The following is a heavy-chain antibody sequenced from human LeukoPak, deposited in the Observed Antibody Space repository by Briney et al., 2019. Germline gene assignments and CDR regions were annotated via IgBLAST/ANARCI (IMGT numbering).Heavy chain of an antibody. CDR2: ISAHNGNT. Sequence: ASVKVSCKASGYIFTNYGISWVRQAPGQGLEWMGWISAHNGNTNYAQKFQGRVTITADKSTSTAYMELSSLRSEDTAVYYCARTYDFWSGSQYYFDSWGQGTLVTVSS. V-gene: IGHV1-18*01. CDR3: ARTYDFWSGSQYYFDS. D-gene: IGHD3-3*01. CDR1: GYIFTNYG. J-gene: IGHJ4*02.